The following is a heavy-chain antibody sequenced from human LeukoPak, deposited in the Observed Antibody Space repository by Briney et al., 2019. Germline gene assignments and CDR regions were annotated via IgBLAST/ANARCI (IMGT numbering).Heavy chain of an antibody. CDR2: IYYSGST. Sequence: SAPLSLPCTVSGGSISSSSYYWGWIRQPPGKGLEWIGSIYYSGSTYYNPSLKSRVTISVDTSKNQFSLKLSSVTAADTAVYYCARGEWELSPFDYWGQGTLVTVSS. CDR3: ARGEWELSPFDY. CDR1: GGSISSSSYY. D-gene: IGHD1-26*01. V-gene: IGHV4-39*07. J-gene: IGHJ4*02.